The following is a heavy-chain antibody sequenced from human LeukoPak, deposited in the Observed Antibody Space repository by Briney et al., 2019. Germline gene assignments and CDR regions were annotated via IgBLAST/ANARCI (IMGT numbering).Heavy chain of an antibody. CDR3: ARDFGDGSGYHDAFDV. D-gene: IGHD3-22*01. J-gene: IGHJ3*01. V-gene: IGHV3-33*01. Sequence: PGRSLRLSCAASGFTLSGCGMHWVRQAPGKGLDWMAVIWYDGSTKYYADSVKGRFNISRDKSKNTLYLQMNSLRAEDTAVYYCARDFGDGSGYHDAFDVWGQGTMVTVSS. CDR1: GFTLSGCG. CDR2: IWYDGSTK.